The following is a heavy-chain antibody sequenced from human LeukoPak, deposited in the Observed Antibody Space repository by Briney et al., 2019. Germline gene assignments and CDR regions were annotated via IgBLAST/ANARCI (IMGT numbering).Heavy chain of an antibody. Sequence: GGSLRLSCAASGFTFSSYAMSWVRQAPGKGLEWVSGITGSGGRTWYADSVKGRFTISRDNSKKTLYLQMNSLRAEDTALYYCAKDLWSLDYWGQGTLVTVSS. J-gene: IGHJ4*02. CDR2: ITGSGGRT. V-gene: IGHV3-23*01. CDR1: GFTFSSYA. CDR3: AKDLWSLDY. D-gene: IGHD1-26*01.